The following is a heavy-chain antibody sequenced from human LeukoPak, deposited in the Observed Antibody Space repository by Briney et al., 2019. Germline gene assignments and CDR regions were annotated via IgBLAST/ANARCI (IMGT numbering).Heavy chain of an antibody. CDR2: IYYSGST. CDR3: ARHLDGYDLYYFDY. J-gene: IGHJ4*02. Sequence: SETLSLTCTVSGGSISSSSYYWGWIRQPPGKGLEWIGSIYYSGSTYYNPSLKSRVTISVDTSKNQFSLKLSSVTAADTAVYYCARHLDGYDLYYFDYWGQGTLVTVSS. V-gene: IGHV4-39*01. D-gene: IGHD5-12*01. CDR1: GGSISSSSYY.